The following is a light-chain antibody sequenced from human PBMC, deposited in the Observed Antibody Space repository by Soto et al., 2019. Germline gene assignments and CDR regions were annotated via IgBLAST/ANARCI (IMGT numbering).Light chain of an antibody. Sequence: EIVLTQSPATLCLSPGERATLYCRASQSVSSYLAWYQQKPGQAPRLLIYDASNRATGIPARFSGSGSGTDFTLPISSLLPEDYAVYYCQQRNNGHLTFDGGKTVEFK. V-gene: IGKV3-11*01. J-gene: IGKJ4*01. CDR2: DAS. CDR1: QSVSSY. CDR3: QQRNNGHLT.